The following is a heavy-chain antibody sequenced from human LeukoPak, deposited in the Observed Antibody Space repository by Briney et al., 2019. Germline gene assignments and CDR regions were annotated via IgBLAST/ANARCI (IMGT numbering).Heavy chain of an antibody. Sequence: ASVKVSCKASGYTFTSYGISWVRQAPGHGLEWMGWISAYNGNTNYAQKLQGRVTMTTDTSTSTAYMELRSLRSDDTAVYYCARHDHGQWAFDIWGQGTMVTVSS. CDR3: ARHDHGQWAFDI. D-gene: IGHD6-19*01. J-gene: IGHJ3*02. CDR2: ISAYNGNT. V-gene: IGHV1-18*01. CDR1: GYTFTSYG.